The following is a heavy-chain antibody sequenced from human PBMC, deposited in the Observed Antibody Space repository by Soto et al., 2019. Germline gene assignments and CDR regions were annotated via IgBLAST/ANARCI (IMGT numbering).Heavy chain of an antibody. CDR1: GGSISSSSYY. CDR2: IYYSGST. V-gene: IGHV4-39*01. CDR3: ARQPLFWSGYRYYYYYYMDV. D-gene: IGHD3-3*01. Sequence: PSETLSLTCTVSGGSISSSSYYWGWILQPPGKGLEWIGSIYYSGSTYYNPSLKSRVTISVDTSKNQFSLKLSSVTAADTAVYYCARQPLFWSGYRYYYYYYMDVWGKGTTVT. J-gene: IGHJ6*03.